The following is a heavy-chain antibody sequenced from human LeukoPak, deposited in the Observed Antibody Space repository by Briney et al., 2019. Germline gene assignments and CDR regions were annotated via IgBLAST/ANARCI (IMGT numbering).Heavy chain of an antibody. CDR1: GFTFSNYA. CDR3: AKDRVVVTAIKGDCFDY. D-gene: IGHD2-21*02. Sequence: SGGSLRLSCAASGFTFSNYAMSWVRQAPGKGLEWVSSISGSGGSTYYADSVKGRFSISRDNSKNTPYLQMNSLRAEDTAVYYCAKDRVVVTAIKGDCFDYWGQGTLVTVSS. V-gene: IGHV3-23*01. J-gene: IGHJ4*02. CDR2: ISGSGGST.